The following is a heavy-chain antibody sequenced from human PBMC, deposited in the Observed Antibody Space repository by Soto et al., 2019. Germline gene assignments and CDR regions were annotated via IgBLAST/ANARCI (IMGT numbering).Heavy chain of an antibody. V-gene: IGHV3-30*18. J-gene: IGHJ6*03. CDR1: GFTFSSYG. D-gene: IGHD3-3*01. Sequence: QVQLVESGGGVVQPGRSLRLSCAASGFTFSSYGMHWVRQAPGKGLEWVAVISYDGSNKYYADSVKGRFIIYRDSSKNTRYLQMNSLRAEVTAVYYSAKDGVIRSFGVVQPNYMDVWGKRTTVTVSS. CDR2: ISYDGSNK. CDR3: AKDGVIRSFGVVQPNYMDV.